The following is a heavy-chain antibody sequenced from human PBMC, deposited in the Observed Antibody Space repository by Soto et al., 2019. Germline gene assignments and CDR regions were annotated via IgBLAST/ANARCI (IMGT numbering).Heavy chain of an antibody. CDR1: SGSISSSNW. CDR2: IYHSGST. D-gene: IGHD5-12*01. Sequence: QVQLQESGPGLVKPSGTLSLTCAVSSGSISSSNWWSWVRQPPGKGLEWIGEIYHSGSTNYNPTLKSTVTIAVDKYKKQFSLKLRSVADADTDVYYCARSPTTTSPFDYWGQGTLVTVSS. CDR3: ARSPTTTSPFDY. J-gene: IGHJ4*02. V-gene: IGHV4-4*02.